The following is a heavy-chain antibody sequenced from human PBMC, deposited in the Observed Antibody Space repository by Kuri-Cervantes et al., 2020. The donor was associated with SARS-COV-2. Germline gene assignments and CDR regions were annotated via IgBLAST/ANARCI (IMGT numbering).Heavy chain of an antibody. D-gene: IGHD6-6*01. Sequence: SETLSLTCAVYGGSFSGYYWSWIRQPPGKGLEWIGYIYHSGSTYYNPSLKSRVTISVDRSKNQFSLKLSSVTAADTAVYYCARVHARGWSDPWGQGTLVTVSS. CDR1: GGSFSGYY. CDR3: ARVHARGWSDP. CDR2: IYHSGST. J-gene: IGHJ5*02. V-gene: IGHV4-34*01.